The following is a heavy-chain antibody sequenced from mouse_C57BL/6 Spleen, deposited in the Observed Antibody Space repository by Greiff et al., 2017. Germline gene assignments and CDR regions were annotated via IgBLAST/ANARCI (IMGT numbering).Heavy chain of an antibody. J-gene: IGHJ4*01. D-gene: IGHD2-4*01. CDR3: ARSGYDFLYAMDY. V-gene: IGHV1-59*01. CDR2: IDPSDSYT. CDR1: GYTFTSYW. Sequence: VQLQQPGAELVRPGTSVKLSCKASGYTFTSYWMHWVKQRPGQGLEWIGVIDPSDSYTNYNQKFKGKAPLTVEPSSSTPYMQLSSLTSEDSAVYYCARSGYDFLYAMDYWGQGTSVTVSS.